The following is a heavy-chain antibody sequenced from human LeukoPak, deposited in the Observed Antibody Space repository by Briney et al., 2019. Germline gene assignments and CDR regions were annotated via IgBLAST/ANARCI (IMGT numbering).Heavy chain of an antibody. J-gene: IGHJ6*02. CDR3: ARSPPHLLYRKDV. V-gene: IGHV3-66*01. CDR1: GFTVSSNY. CDR2: IYSGGST. Sequence: GGSLRLSCAVSGFTVSSNYMSWVRQAPGKGLEWVSVIYSGGSTYYADSVKGRFTISRDNSKNTLYLQMNSLRAEDTAVYYCARSPPHLLYRKDVWGQGTTVTVSS.